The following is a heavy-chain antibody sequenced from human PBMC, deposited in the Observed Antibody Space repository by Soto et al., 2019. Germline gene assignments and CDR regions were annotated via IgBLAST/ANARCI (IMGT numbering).Heavy chain of an antibody. J-gene: IGHJ5*02. CDR2: MKPRGST. CDR1: SASFGVYC. Sequence: ESLSLACALDSASFGVYCYRWIRQPPRRGRGWIGEMKPRGSTNYNPTLKSRVTISVDTSKNTFSLKLTTVNAADTAVYYCARGKEGATNWNWFDPWGQGTLVTVSS. CDR3: ARGKEGATNWNWFDP. D-gene: IGHD1-26*01. V-gene: IGHV4-34*01.